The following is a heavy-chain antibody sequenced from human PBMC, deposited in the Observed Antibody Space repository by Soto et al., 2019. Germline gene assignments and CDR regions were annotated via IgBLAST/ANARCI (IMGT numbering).Heavy chain of an antibody. CDR3: ARAVCSGGSCALRNYYYYYGMDV. D-gene: IGHD2-15*01. J-gene: IGHJ6*02. V-gene: IGHV1-69*01. Sequence: QVQLVQSGAEVKKPGSSVKVSCKASGGTFSSYAISWVRQAPGQGLEWMGGIIPIFGTANYAQKFQGRVTITADESTRTAYMELSSLGSEDTAVYYCARAVCSGGSCALRNYYYYYGMDVWGQGTTVTVSS. CDR1: GGTFSSYA. CDR2: IIPIFGTA.